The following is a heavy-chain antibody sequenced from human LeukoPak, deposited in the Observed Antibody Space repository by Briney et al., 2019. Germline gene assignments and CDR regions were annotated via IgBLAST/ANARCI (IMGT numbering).Heavy chain of an antibody. Sequence: ASVKVSCKASGYTFTTYYMYWVRQAPGQGLEWMGIISPSGGTTNYAQKFQGRVTITADKSTSTAYMELSSLRSEDTAVYYCAREGAAYYYDSSGYGWYFDLWGRGTLVTVSS. J-gene: IGHJ2*01. CDR2: ISPSGGTT. CDR1: GYTFTTYY. CDR3: AREGAAYYYDSSGYGWYFDL. V-gene: IGHV1-46*01. D-gene: IGHD3-22*01.